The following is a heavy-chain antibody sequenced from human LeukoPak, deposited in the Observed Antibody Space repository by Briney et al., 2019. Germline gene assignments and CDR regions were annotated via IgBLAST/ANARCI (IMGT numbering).Heavy chain of an antibody. CDR2: IRGNGGGT. D-gene: IGHD3-3*01. CDR1: GFTFSAYA. V-gene: IGHV3-23*01. J-gene: IGHJ4*02. Sequence: GGSLSLSCAASGFTFSAYAMTWVRQAPGKGLEWVSIIRGNGGGTYYADSVKGRFNISRDNSENTLYLQMNSLRVDDTAVYYCARVGQYYDFWSGFDFWGQGALVIVSS. CDR3: ARVGQYYDFWSGFDF.